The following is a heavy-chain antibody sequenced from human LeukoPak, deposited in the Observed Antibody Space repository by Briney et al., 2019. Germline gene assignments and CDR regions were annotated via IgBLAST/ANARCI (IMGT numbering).Heavy chain of an antibody. V-gene: IGHV3-30*02. CDR2: IRHDGTNQ. CDR3: AKGYSSGWYYPMDV. Sequence: PGGSLRLSCVASGVTFSSYGMHWVRQAPGKGLEWVGYIRHDGTNQYNADSLKGRFTISRDNSKNTLYLQMGSLRAEDIAVYYCAKGYSSGWYYPMDVWAKGPRSPSP. CDR1: GVTFSSYG. J-gene: IGHJ6*03. D-gene: IGHD6-19*01.